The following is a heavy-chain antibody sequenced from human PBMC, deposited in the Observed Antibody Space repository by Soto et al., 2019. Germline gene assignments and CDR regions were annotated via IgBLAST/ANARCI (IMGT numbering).Heavy chain of an antibody. V-gene: IGHV3-30-3*01. D-gene: IGHD3-9*01. CDR3: ARDRADGLRSFDWLCLDY. CDR2: ISYDGSHK. J-gene: IGHJ4*02. CDR1: GFTFNTFA. Sequence: QVQLVESGGGVVQPGRSLRLSCATSGFTFNTFAMHWVRQAPGKGLEWLAVISYDGSHKYYADSMKGRILISRDNSKNTLYLQMKALRGEDTAVYYCARDRADGLRSFDWLCLDYWGQGTLVIVSS.